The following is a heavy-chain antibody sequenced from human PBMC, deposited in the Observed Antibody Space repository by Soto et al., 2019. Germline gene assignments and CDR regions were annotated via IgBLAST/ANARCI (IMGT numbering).Heavy chain of an antibody. V-gene: IGHV3-23*01. J-gene: IGHJ4*02. CDR1: GFTFSSYD. Sequence: TGESLRLTCTVSGFTFSSYDMSWVRQAPGQGLEWVSSITYNSDTTYYADPVKGRITIFRDNTKNTPYLVMTSLRAEDTAIYYCARGNYCYYFDYWGQGSVVTVSS. CDR3: ARGNYCYYFDY. D-gene: IGHD3-16*02. CDR2: ITYNSDTT.